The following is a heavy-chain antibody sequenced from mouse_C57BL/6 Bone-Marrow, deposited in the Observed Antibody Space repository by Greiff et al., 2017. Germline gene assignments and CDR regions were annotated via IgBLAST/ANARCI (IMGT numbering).Heavy chain of an antibody. D-gene: IGHD1-1*01. CDR3: ARSYYGSSYLAY. J-gene: IGHJ3*01. CDR1: GFTFTDYY. Sequence: EVHLVESGGGLVQPGGSLSLSCAASGFTFTDYYMSWVRQPPGKALEWLGFIRNKANGYTTAYSASVKGRFTISRDNSQSILYLQMNALRAEDSATYYCARSYYGSSYLAYWGQGTLVTVSA. CDR2: IRNKANGYTT. V-gene: IGHV7-3*01.